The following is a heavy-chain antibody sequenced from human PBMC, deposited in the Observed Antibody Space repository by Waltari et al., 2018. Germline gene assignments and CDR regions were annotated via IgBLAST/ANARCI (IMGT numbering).Heavy chain of an antibody. D-gene: IGHD5-18*01. CDR2: ISSNGGST. Sequence: EVHLVESGGGLVQPGGSLRLSCAASGFILSDYAMPWVRQAPGKGLEYLSSISSNGGSTFYANSVKGRFTISRDNSKNTLFLQVGSLRVEDMAVYYCARERYGMPGVGDYWGQGTLVTVSS. J-gene: IGHJ4*02. CDR1: GFILSDYA. CDR3: ARERYGMPGVGDY. V-gene: IGHV3-64*01.